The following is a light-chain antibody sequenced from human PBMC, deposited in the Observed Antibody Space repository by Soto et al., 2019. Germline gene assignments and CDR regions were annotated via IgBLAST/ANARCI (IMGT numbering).Light chain of an antibody. CDR3: QTWGTGIHVV. Sequence: QPVLTQSPSASASLGASVKLTCTLSSGHSSYAIAWHQQQPEKGPRYLMKLNSDGSHSKGDGIPDRFSGSSSGAERYLTISGRQSEDEADYYCQTWGTGIHVVFGGGTKLTVL. J-gene: IGLJ2*01. CDR2: LNSDGSH. V-gene: IGLV4-69*01. CDR1: SGHSSYA.